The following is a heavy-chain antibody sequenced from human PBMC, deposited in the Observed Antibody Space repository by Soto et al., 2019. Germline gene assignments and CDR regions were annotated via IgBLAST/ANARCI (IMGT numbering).Heavy chain of an antibody. CDR3: ARDEPVLIGYCSGGSCYPFDY. V-gene: IGHV3-33*01. J-gene: IGHJ4*02. Sequence: QVQLVESGGGVVQPERSLRLSCAASGFTFSSYGMLWVRQAPGKGLEWVAVIWYDGSNKYYADSVKGRFTISRDNSKNTLYLQMNSLRAEDTAVYYCARDEPVLIGYCSGGSCYPFDYWGQGTLVTVSS. D-gene: IGHD2-15*01. CDR1: GFTFSSYG. CDR2: IWYDGSNK.